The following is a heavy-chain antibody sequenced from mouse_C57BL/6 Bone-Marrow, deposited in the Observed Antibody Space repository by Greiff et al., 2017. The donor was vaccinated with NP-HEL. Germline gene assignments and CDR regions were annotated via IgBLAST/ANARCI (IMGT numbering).Heavy chain of an antibody. CDR1: GYTFTSSL. Sequence: QVQLQQPGAELVQPGASVKLSCKASGYTFTSSLMHWVKPRPGRGLEWIGRIDPNSGGTKYNEKFKSKATLTVDKASSTAYMPLNSLTSEDAAVYDCARYYDGSCSVDYWGQGTTLTVSS. CDR3: ARYYDGSCSVDY. J-gene: IGHJ2*01. CDR2: IDPNSGGT. D-gene: IGHD1-1*01. V-gene: IGHV1-72*01.